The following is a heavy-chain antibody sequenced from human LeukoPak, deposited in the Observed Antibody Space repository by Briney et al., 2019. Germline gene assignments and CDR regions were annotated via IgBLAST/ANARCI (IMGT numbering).Heavy chain of an antibody. D-gene: IGHD6-19*01. CDR3: ARVVAVAGMLKYYFDY. CDR1: GYTFTSYG. J-gene: IGHJ4*02. CDR2: ISAYNGNT. V-gene: IGHV1-18*03. Sequence: ASVKVSCKASGYTFTSYGISWVRQAPGQGLEWMGWISAYNGNTNYAQKLQGRVTMTTDTSTSTAYMELRSLRSDDMAVYYCARVVAVAGMLKYYFDYWGQGTLVTVSS.